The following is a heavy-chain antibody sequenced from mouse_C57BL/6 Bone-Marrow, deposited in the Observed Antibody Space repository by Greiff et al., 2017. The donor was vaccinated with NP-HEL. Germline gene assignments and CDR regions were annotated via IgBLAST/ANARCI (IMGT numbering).Heavy chain of an antibody. Sequence: QVQLQQPGAELVRPGSSVKLSCKASGYTFTSYWMHWVKQRPIQGLDWIGNIDPSDSETHYNQKFKDKATLTVDKSSSTAYMQLSSLTSEDSAVYYCARPQFITTVVATGNWYFDVWGTGTTVTVSS. D-gene: IGHD1-1*01. CDR1: GYTFTSYW. V-gene: IGHV1-52*01. J-gene: IGHJ1*03. CDR3: ARPQFITTVVATGNWYFDV. CDR2: IDPSDSET.